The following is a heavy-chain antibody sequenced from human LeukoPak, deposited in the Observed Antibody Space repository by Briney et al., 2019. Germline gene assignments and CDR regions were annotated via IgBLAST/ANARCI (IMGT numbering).Heavy chain of an antibody. V-gene: IGHV3-30*04. D-gene: IGHD6-13*01. CDR1: GFTFSSYA. J-gene: IGHJ4*02. CDR3: AGSWYALLYFDY. Sequence: PGGFLRLSCAASGFTFSSYAMHWVRQAPGKGLEWVAVISYDGSNKYYADSVKGRFTISRDNSKNTLYLQMNSLRAEDTAVYYCAGSWYALLYFDYWGQGTLVTVSS. CDR2: ISYDGSNK.